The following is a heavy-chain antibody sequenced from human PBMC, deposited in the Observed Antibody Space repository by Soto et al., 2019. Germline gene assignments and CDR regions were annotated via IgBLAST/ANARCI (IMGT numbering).Heavy chain of an antibody. CDR2: IIPIFGTA. CDR1: GGTFSSYA. CDR3: ARVYCSGGSCYTPQTAFYFWFDP. D-gene: IGHD2-15*01. V-gene: IGHV1-69*13. J-gene: IGHJ5*02. Sequence: SVKVSCKASGGTFSSYAISWVRQAPGQGLEWMGGIIPIFGTANYAQKFQGRVTITADESTSTAYMELSSLRSEDTAVYYCARVYCSGGSCYTPQTAFYFWFDPWGQGTLVTVSS.